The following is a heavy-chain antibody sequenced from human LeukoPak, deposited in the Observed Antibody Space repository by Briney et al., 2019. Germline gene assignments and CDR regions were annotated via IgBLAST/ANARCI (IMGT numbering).Heavy chain of an antibody. CDR1: GFTFSSYA. D-gene: IGHD3-16*02. CDR2: ISGSGGST. V-gene: IGHV3-23*01. Sequence: GGSLRLSCAASGFTFSSYAMSWVRQAPGKGLEWVSAISGSGGSTYYADSVKGRFTISRDNSKYTLYLQMNSLRAEDTAVYYCANDMGELSFRPDAFDIWGQGTMVTVSS. J-gene: IGHJ3*02. CDR3: ANDMGELSFRPDAFDI.